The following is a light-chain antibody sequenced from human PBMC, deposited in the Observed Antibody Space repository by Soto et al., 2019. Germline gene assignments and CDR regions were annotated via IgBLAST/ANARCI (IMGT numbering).Light chain of an antibody. V-gene: IGKV3-15*01. CDR1: QSINSE. J-gene: IGKJ2*01. Sequence: EIVMTQSPATLSLSPGERAALSCRASQSINSELAWYQQKPGQPPRLLIYGASTRATGVPARFTGSESGSEFTLTISGLQSEDFPVYYCQQGHNWPLTFGQGTRLEI. CDR3: QQGHNWPLT. CDR2: GAS.